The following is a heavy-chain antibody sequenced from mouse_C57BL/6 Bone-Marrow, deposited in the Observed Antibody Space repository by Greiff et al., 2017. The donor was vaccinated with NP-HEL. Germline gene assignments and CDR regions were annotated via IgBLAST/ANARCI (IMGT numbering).Heavy chain of an antibody. CDR1: GYAFSSSW. Sequence: QVQLQQSGPELVKPGASVKISCKASGYAFSSSWMNWVKQRPGKGLEWIGRIYPGDGDTNYNGKFKGKATLTADKSSSTAYMQLSSLTSEDSAVYFCARVGSNAYWGQGTLVTVSA. CDR2: IYPGDGDT. V-gene: IGHV1-82*01. D-gene: IGHD2-5*01. J-gene: IGHJ3*01. CDR3: ARVGSNAY.